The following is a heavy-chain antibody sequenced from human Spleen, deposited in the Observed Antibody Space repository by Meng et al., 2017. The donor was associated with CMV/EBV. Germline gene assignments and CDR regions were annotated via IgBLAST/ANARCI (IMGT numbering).Heavy chain of an antibody. CDR1: GFTFSSYE. D-gene: IGHD1-20*01. Sequence: GGSLRLSCAASGFTFSSYEMNWVRQALGKGLEWIAYISSSSSTIYYADSVKGRFTISRDNAENALLLQMNSLRAEDTAVYYCARDPPTYNWNQRRDAFDIWGQGTMVTVSS. J-gene: IGHJ3*02. CDR3: ARDPPTYNWNQRRDAFDI. V-gene: IGHV3-48*03. CDR2: ISSSSSTI.